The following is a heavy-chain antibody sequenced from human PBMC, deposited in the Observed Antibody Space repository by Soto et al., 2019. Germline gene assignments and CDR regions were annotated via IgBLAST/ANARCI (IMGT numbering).Heavy chain of an antibody. CDR2: IRTISSAI. CDR3: ARENPSFDS. CDR1: GFTFSDYP. J-gene: IGHJ4*02. Sequence: GGSLRLSCAASGFTFSDYPMNWVRQAPWKGLEWVSSIRTISSAIYFADSVRGRFTISRDNARNSLYLQMTSLRDEDTAVYYCARENPSFDSCGQGTLVAVYS. V-gene: IGHV3-48*02.